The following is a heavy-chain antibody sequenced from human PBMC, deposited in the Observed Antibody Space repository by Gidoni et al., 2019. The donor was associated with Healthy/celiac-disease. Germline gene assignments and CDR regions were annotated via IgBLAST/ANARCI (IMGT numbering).Heavy chain of an antibody. Sequence: QVQLVQSGAEVKKPGSSVKVSCKASGGTFSSYAISWVRQAPGQGLEWMGRIIPILGIANYAQKFQGRVTITVDKSTSTAYMELSSLRSEDTAVYYCAITMVRGGASWFDPWGQGTLVTVSS. CDR2: IIPILGIA. V-gene: IGHV1-69*04. D-gene: IGHD3-10*01. J-gene: IGHJ5*02. CDR3: AITMVRGGASWFDP. CDR1: GGTFSSYA.